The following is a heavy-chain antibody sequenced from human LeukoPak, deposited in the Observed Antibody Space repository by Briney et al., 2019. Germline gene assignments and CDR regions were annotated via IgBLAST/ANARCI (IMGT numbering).Heavy chain of an antibody. V-gene: IGHV1-69*05. J-gene: IGHJ6*03. CDR2: IIPIFGTA. Sequence: ASVKVSCKASGGTFSSYAISWVRQAPGQGLEWMGGIIPIFGTANYAQKFQGRVTITTDESTSTAYMELSSLRSEDTAVYYCASDYYGSGSYSLYYYYYMDVWGKGTTVTVSS. CDR1: GGTFSSYA. D-gene: IGHD3-10*01. CDR3: ASDYYGSGSYSLYYYYYMDV.